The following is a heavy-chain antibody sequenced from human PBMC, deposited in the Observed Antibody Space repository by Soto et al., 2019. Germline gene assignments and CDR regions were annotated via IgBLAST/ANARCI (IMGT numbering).Heavy chain of an antibody. CDR3: ARGETDRQVYGDYLLFSNGFDP. J-gene: IGHJ5*02. Sequence: PSETLSLTCTVSGGSISSSSYYWGWIRQPPGKGLEWIGSIYYSGSTYYNPSLKSRVTISVDTSKNQFSLKLSSVTAADTAVYYCARGETDRQVYGDYLLFSNGFDPWGQGTLVTVSS. D-gene: IGHD4-17*01. CDR1: GGSISSSSYY. V-gene: IGHV4-39*07. CDR2: IYYSGST.